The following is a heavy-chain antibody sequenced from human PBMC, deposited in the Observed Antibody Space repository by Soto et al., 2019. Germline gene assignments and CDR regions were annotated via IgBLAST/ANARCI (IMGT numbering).Heavy chain of an antibody. J-gene: IGHJ4*01. CDR3: ARGGLYSYPY. CDR1: GYTFIGYS. Sequence: ASVKVSCKASGYTFIGYSIHWVRQAPGQGLEWMGRINPNSGETNFAQTFRGRVTMTTDTSISTAFMELSRLTSDDTAVYYCARGGLYSYPYWG. D-gene: IGHD3-16*02. V-gene: IGHV1-2*02. CDR2: INPNSGET.